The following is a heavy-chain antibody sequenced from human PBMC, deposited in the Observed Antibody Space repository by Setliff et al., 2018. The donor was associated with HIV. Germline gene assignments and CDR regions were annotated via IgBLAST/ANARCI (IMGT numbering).Heavy chain of an antibody. J-gene: IGHJ1*01. CDR3: AKGVAVAGTYFQH. V-gene: IGHV3-33*06. Sequence: PGGSLRLSCAASGFTFSSYGMHWVRQAPGKGLEWVAVIWYDGSNKYYADSVKGRFTISRDNSNNTLYLQINSLRAEDTAVYYCAKGVAVAGTYFQHWGQGTLVTVSS. D-gene: IGHD6-19*01. CDR1: GFTFSSYG. CDR2: IWYDGSNK.